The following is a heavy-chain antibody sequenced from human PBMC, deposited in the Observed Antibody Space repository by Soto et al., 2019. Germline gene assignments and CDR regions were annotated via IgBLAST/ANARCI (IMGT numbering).Heavy chain of an antibody. CDR2: IYYSGST. CDR3: ARGGGPGFNCNYVALDFDY. Sequence: SETLSLTCTVSGGSISSYYWSWIRQPPGKGLEWIGYIYYSGSTNYNPSLKSRVTRSVDTSKDQFSLKLSSVTAADTAVYYCARGGGPGFNCNYVALDFDYWGQGTLVTVSS. CDR1: GGSISSYY. J-gene: IGHJ4*02. V-gene: IGHV4-59*01. D-gene: IGHD1-7*01.